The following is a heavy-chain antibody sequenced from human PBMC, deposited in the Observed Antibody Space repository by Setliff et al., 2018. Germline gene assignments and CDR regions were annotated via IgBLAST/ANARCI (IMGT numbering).Heavy chain of an antibody. J-gene: IGHJ4*02. CDR2: IYTSGST. V-gene: IGHV4-4*07. Sequence: PSETLSLTCTVSGGSISNYYWSWIRQPAGKGLEWIGRIYTSGSTNYNPSLKSRVTISLDTSRNQSSLKLSSVTAADTAVYYCARVHTYYYGSGSYGGRYYFDYWGQGTLVTVSS. D-gene: IGHD3-10*01. CDR1: GGSISNYY. CDR3: ARVHTYYYGSGSYGGRYYFDY.